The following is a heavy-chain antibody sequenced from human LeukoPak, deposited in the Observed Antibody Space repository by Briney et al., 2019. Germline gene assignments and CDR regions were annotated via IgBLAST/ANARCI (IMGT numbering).Heavy chain of an antibody. Sequence: GGSLRLSCAASGFTFSSYSMNWVRQAPGKGLEWVSSISSSSSYIYYADSVKGRFTISRDNAKNSLFLQMNSLRAEDTAVYYCARVSMGWARGALDIWGQGTVVTVSS. CDR3: ARVSMGWARGALDI. CDR1: GFTFSSYS. V-gene: IGHV3-21*01. CDR2: ISSSSSYI. D-gene: IGHD6-19*01. J-gene: IGHJ3*02.